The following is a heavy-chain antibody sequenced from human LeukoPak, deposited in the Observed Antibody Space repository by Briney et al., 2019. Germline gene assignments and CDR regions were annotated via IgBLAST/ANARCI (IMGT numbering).Heavy chain of an antibody. V-gene: IGHV4-34*01. CDR2: INHSGST. D-gene: IGHD1-1*01. Sequence: PSGTLSLTCAVYGGSFSGYYWSWIRQPPGKGLEWIGEINHSGSTNYNPSLKSRVTISVDTSKNQFSLKLSSVTAADTAVYYCARGGWNKFDYWGQGTLVTVSS. CDR1: GGSFSGYY. J-gene: IGHJ4*02. CDR3: ARGGWNKFDY.